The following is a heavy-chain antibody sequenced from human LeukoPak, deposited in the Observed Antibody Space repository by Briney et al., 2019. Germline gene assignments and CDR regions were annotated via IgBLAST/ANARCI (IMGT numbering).Heavy chain of an antibody. CDR2: IRYVGRDK. J-gene: IGHJ4*02. D-gene: IGHD1-26*01. Sequence: QPGGSLRLSCKASGFSFSSHGMHWVRQAPGKGLEWVAFIRYVGRDKYYADSVKGRFTISRDNSNNILYLQLNSLRPEDTAVFYCAKDGVGTSTAAYWGQGALVTVSS. CDR3: AKDGVGTSTAAY. V-gene: IGHV3-30*02. CDR1: GFSFSSHG.